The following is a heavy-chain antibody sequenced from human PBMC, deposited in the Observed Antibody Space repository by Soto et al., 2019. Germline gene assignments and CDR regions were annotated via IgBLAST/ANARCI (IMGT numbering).Heavy chain of an antibody. CDR3: VMHMKPHAAFD. CDR1: VFAFTTYF. D-gene: IGHD2-21*01. Sequence: QPGGSLRLSCSASVFAFTTYFMSWVRQAPGKWLEWVSALSGRGDSTYYADSVRGRFAISRDNSQNTLYLQINNLRAEDTALYYCVMHMKPHAAFD. CDR2: LSGRGDST. J-gene: IGHJ5*01. V-gene: IGHV3-23*01.